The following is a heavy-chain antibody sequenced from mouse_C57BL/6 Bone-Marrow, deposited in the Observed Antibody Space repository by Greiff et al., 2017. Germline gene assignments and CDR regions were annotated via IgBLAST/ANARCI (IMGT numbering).Heavy chain of an antibody. V-gene: IGHV3-6*01. CDR3: ARDVYEYFDY. CDR2: NNYDGCN. D-gene: IGHD1-1*01. CDR1: GYSITSGYY. J-gene: IGHJ2*01. Sequence: DVQLQESGPGLVKPSQSLSLTCSVTGYSITSGYYWNWIRQFPGNKLEWMGYNNYDGCNNYNPSLKNRISITRDTSKNQFFLKLNSVTTEDTATYYCARDVYEYFDYWGKGTTLTVAS.